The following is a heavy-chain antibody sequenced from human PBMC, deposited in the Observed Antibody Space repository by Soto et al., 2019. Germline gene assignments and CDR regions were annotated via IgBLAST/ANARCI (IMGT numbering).Heavy chain of an antibody. D-gene: IGHD3-3*01. CDR1: GXTFSSYS. Sequence: GSLRLACAASGXTFSSYSMGWVRQAPGKGLEWVSAIIGSGGSTYYADSVKGLFTISRDNSKNTLYLQMNSLRAEETAVYYCAKEGYDFWSGYNWFDPWAREPWSPSPQ. CDR3: AKEGYDFWSGYNWFDP. V-gene: IGHV3-23*01. J-gene: IGHJ5*02. CDR2: IIGSGGST.